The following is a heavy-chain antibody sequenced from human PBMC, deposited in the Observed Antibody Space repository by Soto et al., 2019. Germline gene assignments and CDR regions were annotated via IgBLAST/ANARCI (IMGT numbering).Heavy chain of an antibody. CDR2: ITSSSSNI. D-gene: IGHD3-22*01. CDR1: EFTFSTYI. V-gene: IGHV3-21*01. J-gene: IGHJ4*02. Sequence: GGSLRLSCVASEFTFSTYIMNWVRQSPGKGLEWVSSITSSSSNIYYADSVKGRFTISRDNAKNSLFLQMNSLRAEDTAVYYCARSPPKNYFDSSGRFDYWGQGTLVTVSS. CDR3: ARSPPKNYFDSSGRFDY.